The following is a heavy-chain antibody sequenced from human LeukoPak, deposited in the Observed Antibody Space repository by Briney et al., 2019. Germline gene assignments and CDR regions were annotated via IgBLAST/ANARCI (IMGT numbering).Heavy chain of an antibody. D-gene: IGHD2-2*01. Sequence: GGSLRLSCAVSGFIVSSNYMTWVRQAPGKGLEWVSVIYSGGRTYYADSVKGRFTTSRDNSKNTLYLQMNSLRAEDTAVYYCARKYCSTTSCLFDNWGQGTLVTVSS. CDR1: GFIVSSNY. CDR3: ARKYCSTTSCLFDN. V-gene: IGHV3-66*01. J-gene: IGHJ4*02. CDR2: IYSGGRT.